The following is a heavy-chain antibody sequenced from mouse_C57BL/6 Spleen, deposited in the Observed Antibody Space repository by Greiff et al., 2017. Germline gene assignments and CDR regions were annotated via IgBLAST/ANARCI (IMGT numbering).Heavy chain of an antibody. Sequence: VQLQQPGAELVRPGPSVKLSCKASGYTFTSYWMHWVKQRPGQGLEWIGVIDPSDSYTKYNQKFKGKATLTVDTSSSTAYMQLSSLTSEDSAVYYCARWHYGSSYAMDYWGQGTSVTGSS. V-gene: IGHV1-59*01. J-gene: IGHJ4*01. CDR1: GYTFTSYW. CDR2: IDPSDSYT. CDR3: ARWHYGSSYAMDY. D-gene: IGHD1-1*01.